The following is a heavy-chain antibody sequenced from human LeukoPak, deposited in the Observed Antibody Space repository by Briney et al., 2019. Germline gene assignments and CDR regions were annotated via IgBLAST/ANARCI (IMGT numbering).Heavy chain of an antibody. CDR1: GFTFSSYA. CDR2: ISGSGGST. V-gene: IGHV3-23*01. CDR3: AEWNSVYWYFDL. D-gene: IGHD1-1*01. J-gene: IGHJ2*01. Sequence: GGSLRLSCAASGFTFSSYAMSWVRQVPGKGLEWVSSISGSGGSTYYADSVKGRFTISRDNSKNTLYLQMDSLRAEDTALYYCAEWNSVYWYFDLWGRGTLVTVSS.